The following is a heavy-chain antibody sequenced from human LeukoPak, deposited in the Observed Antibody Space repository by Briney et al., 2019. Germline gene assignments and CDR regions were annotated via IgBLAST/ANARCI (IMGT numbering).Heavy chain of an antibody. D-gene: IGHD3-10*01. CDR2: INHSGST. V-gene: IGHV4-34*01. Sequence: SETLSLTCAVYGGSFSGYYWSWIRQPPGKGLEWIGEINHSGSTNYNPSLKSRVTISVDTSKNQFSLKLSSVTAADTAVYYCARNYYGSGSYYNIPYYFDYWGQGTLVTVSS. CDR1: GGSFSGYY. CDR3: ARNYYGSGSYYNIPYYFDY. J-gene: IGHJ4*02.